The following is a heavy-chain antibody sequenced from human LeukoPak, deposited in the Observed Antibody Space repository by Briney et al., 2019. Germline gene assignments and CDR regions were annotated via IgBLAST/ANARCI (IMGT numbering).Heavy chain of an antibody. J-gene: IGHJ5*02. V-gene: IGHV3-21*01. D-gene: IGHD3-10*01. Sequence: PGGSLRLSCAASGFTFSSYSMNWVRQAPGKGLEWVSSISSSSSYIYYADSVKGRFTISRDNAKNSLYLQMNSLRAEDTAVYYCARDEDYGSGSYYNRWFDPWGQGTLVTVSS. CDR2: ISSSSSYI. CDR1: GFTFSSYS. CDR3: ARDEDYGSGSYYNRWFDP.